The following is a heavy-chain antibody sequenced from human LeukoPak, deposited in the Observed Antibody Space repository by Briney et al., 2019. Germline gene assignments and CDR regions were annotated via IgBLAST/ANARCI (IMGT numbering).Heavy chain of an antibody. V-gene: IGHV1-18*01. Sequence: GASVKVSCKTSGYTFTSYDINWVRQATGEGLEWMGWISAYNGNTNYAQKLQGRVTMTTDTSTSTAYLELRSLRSDDTAVYYCARSFYSSSWPNFDYWGQGTLVTVSS. CDR2: ISAYNGNT. CDR3: ARSFYSSSWPNFDY. D-gene: IGHD6-13*01. J-gene: IGHJ4*02. CDR1: GYTFTSYD.